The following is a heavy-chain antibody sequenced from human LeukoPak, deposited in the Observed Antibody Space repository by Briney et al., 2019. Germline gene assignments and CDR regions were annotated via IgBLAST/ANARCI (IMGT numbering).Heavy chain of an antibody. CDR3: ARPSVGWSRRDFDY. Sequence: GGSLRLSCAASGFTFSSYGMHWVRQAPGKGLEWMGWINPNSGGTNYAQKFQGRVTMTRDTSISTAYMELSRLRSDDTAVYYCARPSVGWSRRDFDYWGQGTLVTVSS. J-gene: IGHJ4*02. V-gene: IGHV1-2*02. CDR1: GFTFSSYG. D-gene: IGHD3-3*01. CDR2: INPNSGGT.